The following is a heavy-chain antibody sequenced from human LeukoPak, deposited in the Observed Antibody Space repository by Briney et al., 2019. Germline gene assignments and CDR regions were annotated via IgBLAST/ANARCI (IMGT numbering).Heavy chain of an antibody. V-gene: IGHV1-46*01. Sequence: GASVKVSCKASGYTFTSYYMHWVRQAPGQGLEWMGIINPSGGSTSYAQKFQGRVTMSRDTSTSTVYMELSSLRSEDTAVYYCARGILVAQYTYYYYGMDVWGQGTTVTVSS. D-gene: IGHD2-21*01. CDR1: GYTFTSYY. CDR3: ARGILVAQYTYYYYGMDV. J-gene: IGHJ6*02. CDR2: INPSGGST.